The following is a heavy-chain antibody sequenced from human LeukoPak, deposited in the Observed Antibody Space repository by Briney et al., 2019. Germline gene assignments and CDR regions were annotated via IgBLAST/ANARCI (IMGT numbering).Heavy chain of an antibody. Sequence: GGSLRLSCAASGFTFNSYGMSWVRKAQGKGLEWVPAISGSGNSTYYADSVKGRFTISRDNSRNTLFLQMNSLKAEDTALYYCAKDLFTVTTRGFDYWGQGALVTVSS. V-gene: IGHV3-23*01. J-gene: IGHJ4*02. CDR1: GFTFNSYG. CDR2: ISGSGNST. CDR3: AKDLFTVTTRGFDY. D-gene: IGHD4-17*01.